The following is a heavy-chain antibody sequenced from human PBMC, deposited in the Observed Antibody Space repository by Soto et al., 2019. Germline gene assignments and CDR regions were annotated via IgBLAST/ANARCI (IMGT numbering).Heavy chain of an antibody. Sequence: PRESLKLSCKASGYSFSNYWIAWVRQMPGKGLELMGIIYPYDSDTRYSPSFQGQVTISADKSISTAYLQWSSLKASDTAMYYCARRSDADHYYYGMDVWGQGTTVTVSS. J-gene: IGHJ6*02. CDR1: GYSFSNYW. D-gene: IGHD3-10*01. CDR2: IYPYDSDT. V-gene: IGHV5-51*01. CDR3: ARRSDADHYYYGMDV.